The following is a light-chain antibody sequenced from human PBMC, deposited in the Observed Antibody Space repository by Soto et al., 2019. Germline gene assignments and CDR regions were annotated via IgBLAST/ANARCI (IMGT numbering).Light chain of an antibody. V-gene: IGKV3-15*01. Sequence: EIAMTQSPATLSVSPGERGTLSCRASQSVSSNLACYQQKPGQAPRLLIYAASARATGIPARFSGSGSGTDFTLTISSLQSEDFAVYYCQKYNNWPYPFGQGTQVDIK. J-gene: IGKJ2*01. CDR3: QKYNNWPYP. CDR2: AAS. CDR1: QSVSSN.